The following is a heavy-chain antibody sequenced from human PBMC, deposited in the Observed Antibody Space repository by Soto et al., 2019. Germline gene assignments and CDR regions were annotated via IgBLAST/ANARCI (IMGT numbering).Heavy chain of an antibody. Sequence: QVQLVQSGAEVKKPGSSVKVSCKASGGTFSTSAISWVRQAPGQGLEWVGGIMPVFPTPDYAQKFQGRVTFTADESTTTASLELTSLRTDDTAVYYCARDKDRQQLGGNYYYILDVWGQGTAITVSS. CDR1: GGTFSTSA. D-gene: IGHD3-3*02. V-gene: IGHV1-69*12. J-gene: IGHJ6*02. CDR2: IMPVFPTP. CDR3: ARDKDRQQLGGNYYYILDV.